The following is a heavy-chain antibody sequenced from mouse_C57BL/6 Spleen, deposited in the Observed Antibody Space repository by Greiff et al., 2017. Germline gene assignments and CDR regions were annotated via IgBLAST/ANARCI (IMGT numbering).Heavy chain of an antibody. D-gene: IGHD4-1*01. CDR1: GYTFTSYG. CDR2: IYPKSGNT. J-gene: IGHJ1*03. Sequence: QVHVKQPGAELARPGASVKLSCKASGYTFTSYGISWVKQRTGQGLEWIGKIYPKSGNTYYNEKFKGKATLTVDKSSSTAYMELHSLTSEASAVYFCARAGGGVSYRYVDVWGKGTTVTVSS. V-gene: IGHV1-81*01. CDR3: ARAGGGVSYRYVDV.